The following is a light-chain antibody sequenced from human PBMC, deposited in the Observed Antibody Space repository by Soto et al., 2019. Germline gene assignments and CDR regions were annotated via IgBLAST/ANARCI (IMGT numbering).Light chain of an antibody. Sequence: QSVLTQPPSVSAAPGQKVTISCSGSSSNIGNNYVSWYQQLPGTAPKLLIYDTNQRPSGIPARFSGSKSGTSATLGITGLQTGDEADYYCGTWDSSLSAVLFGGGTKVTVL. V-gene: IGLV1-51*01. CDR2: DTN. CDR1: SSNIGNNY. CDR3: GTWDSSLSAVL. J-gene: IGLJ2*01.